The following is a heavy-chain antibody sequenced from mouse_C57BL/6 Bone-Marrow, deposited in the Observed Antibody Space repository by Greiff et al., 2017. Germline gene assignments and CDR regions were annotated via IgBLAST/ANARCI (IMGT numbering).Heavy chain of an antibody. D-gene: IGHD2-1*01. Sequence: VQLQQSGPELVKPGASVKISCKASGYTFTDYYMNWVKQSHGKSLEWIGDINPNNGGTSYNQKFKGKATLTVDKSSSTAYMELRSLTSEDSAVXYCARVLWYHDYWGQGTTLTVSS. J-gene: IGHJ2*01. CDR1: GYTFTDYY. V-gene: IGHV1-26*01. CDR3: ARVLWYHDY. CDR2: INPNNGGT.